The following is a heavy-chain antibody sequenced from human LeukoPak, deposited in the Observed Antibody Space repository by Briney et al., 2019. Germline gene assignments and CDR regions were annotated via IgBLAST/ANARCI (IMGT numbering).Heavy chain of an antibody. D-gene: IGHD2-15*01. J-gene: IGHJ4*02. CDR3: AKPDTETDIVVVVAAPPPFDY. CDR1: GFTFRTYG. Sequence: GRSLRLSCAASGFTFRTYGMHWVRQAPGKGLEWVAVISYDGSNKYYADTVKGRFTIYGDNSKNTLYVQMNSLRAEDTAVYYCAKPDTETDIVVVVAAPPPFDYWGQGTLVTVSS. V-gene: IGHV3-30*18. CDR2: ISYDGSNK.